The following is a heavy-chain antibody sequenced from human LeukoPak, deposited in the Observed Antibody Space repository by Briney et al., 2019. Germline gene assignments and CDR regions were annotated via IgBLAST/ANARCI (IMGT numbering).Heavy chain of an antibody. J-gene: IGHJ4*02. CDR1: GFTFSSYW. Sequence: RTGGSLRLSCAASGFTFSSYWMHWVRQAPGKGLVWVSRINSDGSSTSYADSVKGRFTISRDNAKNTLYLQMNSLRAEDTAVYYXXXXXXXTNGVCRGPHFDYWGQGTLVTVSS. V-gene: IGHV3-74*01. D-gene: IGHD2-8*01. CDR3: XXXXXXTNGVCRGPHFDY. CDR2: INSDGSST.